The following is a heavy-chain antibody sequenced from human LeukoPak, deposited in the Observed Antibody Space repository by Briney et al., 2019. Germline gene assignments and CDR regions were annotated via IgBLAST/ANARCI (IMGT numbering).Heavy chain of an antibody. CDR2: IYTSGST. CDR3: ARGVGATSVKRFDP. V-gene: IGHV4-61*02. D-gene: IGHD1-26*01. Sequence: PSETLSLTYTVSGGSISSGSYYWSWIRQPAGKGLEWIGRIYTSGSTNYNPSLKSRVTISVDTSKNQFSLKLSSVTAADTAVYYCARGVGATSVKRFDPWGQGTLVTVSS. J-gene: IGHJ5*02. CDR1: GGSISSGSYY.